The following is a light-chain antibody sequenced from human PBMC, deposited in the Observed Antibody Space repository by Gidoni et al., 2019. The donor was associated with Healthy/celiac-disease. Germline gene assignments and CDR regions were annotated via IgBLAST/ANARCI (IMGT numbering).Light chain of an antibody. CDR3: QQYNNWPRT. V-gene: IGKV3-15*01. CDR1: QSVRSN. J-gene: IGKJ1*01. CDR2: GAS. Sequence: EIVMTQSPATLSVSPGERATLSCRASQSVRSNLAWYQQKTGQAPRLLIYGASTRATGIPARFSGSGSGTEFTLTISSLQSEGFAVYYCQQYNNWPRTFGQGTKVEIK.